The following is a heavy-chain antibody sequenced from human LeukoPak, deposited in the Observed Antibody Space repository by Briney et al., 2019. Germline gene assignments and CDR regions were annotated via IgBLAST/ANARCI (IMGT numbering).Heavy chain of an antibody. Sequence: ASVKVSCKASGYTFTGYYMHWVRQAPGQGLEWMGWINPNGGGTNYAQKFQGRVTMTRDTSISTAYMELSRLRSDDTAVYYCAREAFQYYYDSSGYYGWGQGTLVTVSS. CDR3: AREAFQYYYDSSGYYG. J-gene: IGHJ4*02. D-gene: IGHD3-22*01. CDR2: INPNGGGT. V-gene: IGHV1-2*02. CDR1: GYTFTGYY.